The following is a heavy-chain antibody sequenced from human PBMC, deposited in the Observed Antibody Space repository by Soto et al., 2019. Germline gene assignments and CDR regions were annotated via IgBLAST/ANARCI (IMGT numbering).Heavy chain of an antibody. Sequence: EVQLVESGGGLVQPGGSLRLSCAASGFTFSSYWMSWVRRAPGKGLEWVANIKQDGSEKYYVDSVKGRFTISRDNAKNSLYLQMNSLRAEGTAVYYCARGYGSGSRDYYYYYMDVWGKGTTVTVSS. D-gene: IGHD3-10*01. J-gene: IGHJ6*03. CDR2: IKQDGSEK. CDR3: ARGYGSGSRDYYYYYMDV. CDR1: GFTFSSYW. V-gene: IGHV3-7*01.